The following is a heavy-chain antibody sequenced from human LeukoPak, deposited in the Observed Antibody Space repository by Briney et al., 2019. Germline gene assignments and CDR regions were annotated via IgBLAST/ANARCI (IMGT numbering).Heavy chain of an antibody. CDR1: GFTFNTYG. V-gene: IGHV3-30*02. D-gene: IGHD6-19*01. CDR2: LHFDGSIT. Sequence: GGSLRLSCAASGFTFNTYGMRWVRQAPGKGLEWLAYLHFDGSITYFADSVRGRFTISRDNAENSLYLQMNSLRDEDTAVYYCARDPYSGGYGAYYYYYMDVWGKGTTVTVSS. J-gene: IGHJ6*03. CDR3: ARDPYSGGYGAYYYYYMDV.